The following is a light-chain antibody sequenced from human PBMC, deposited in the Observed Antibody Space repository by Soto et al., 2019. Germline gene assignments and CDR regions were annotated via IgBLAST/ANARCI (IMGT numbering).Light chain of an antibody. Sequence: EIVLTQSPGTLSLSPGDTATLSCRASQIVGSRYLAWYQQKPGQAPRLLIYGASNRATGIPDRFSGSGSGTDFTLTISRLEPEDFAVFYCQQYGNSPLTFGGGTKGDIK. CDR1: QIVGSRY. J-gene: IGKJ4*01. CDR2: GAS. CDR3: QQYGNSPLT. V-gene: IGKV3-20*01.